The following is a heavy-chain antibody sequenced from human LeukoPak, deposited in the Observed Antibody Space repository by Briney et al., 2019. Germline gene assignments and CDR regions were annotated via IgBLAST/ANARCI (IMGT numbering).Heavy chain of an antibody. Sequence: SETLSLTCTVSGGSISSYYWSWIRQPPGKGLEWIGYIYYSGSTNYNPSLKSRVTISVDTSKNQFSLKLSSVTAADTAVYYCARSEWFGELFHWGQGTLVTVSS. J-gene: IGHJ4*02. CDR2: IYYSGST. D-gene: IGHD3-10*01. CDR1: GGSISSYY. V-gene: IGHV4-59*01. CDR3: ARSEWFGELFH.